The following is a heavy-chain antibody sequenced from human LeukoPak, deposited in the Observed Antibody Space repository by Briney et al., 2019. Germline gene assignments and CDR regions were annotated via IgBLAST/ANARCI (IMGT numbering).Heavy chain of an antibody. J-gene: IGHJ5*02. V-gene: IGHV4-34*01. Sequence: KPSETLSLTCAVYGGSFSGYYWSWIRQPPGKGLEWIGEINHSGSTNYNPSLKSRVTISVDTSKNQFSLKLSSVTAADTAVYYCARGKSYGYSSGWYKPYWFDPWGQGTLVTVSS. CDR3: ARGKSYGYSSGWYKPYWFDP. D-gene: IGHD6-19*01. CDR1: GGSFSGYY. CDR2: INHSGST.